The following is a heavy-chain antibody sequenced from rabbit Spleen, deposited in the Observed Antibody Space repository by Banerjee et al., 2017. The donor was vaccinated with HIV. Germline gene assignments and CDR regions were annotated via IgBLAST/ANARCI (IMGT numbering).Heavy chain of an antibody. CDR2: IYSGDGRT. J-gene: IGHJ4*01. D-gene: IGHD4-2*01. CDR1: GVSFSGSSY. Sequence: QEQLVESGGGLVKPGASLTLTCIASGVSFSGSSYMCGVRQAPGKGLEWIACIYSGDGRTGYASWAKGLYTTSKPSSTQVTMQMTSLTAADTATYFCARHADWDGLDLWGQGTLVTVS. V-gene: IGHV1S45*01. CDR3: ARHADWDGLDL.